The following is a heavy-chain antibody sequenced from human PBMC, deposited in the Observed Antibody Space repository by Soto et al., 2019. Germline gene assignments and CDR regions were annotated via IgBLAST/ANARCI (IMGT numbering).Heavy chain of an antibody. V-gene: IGHV1-18*01. J-gene: IGHJ6*02. CDR3: ARGDATKIVVTTYYGMDV. CDR2: ISAYNGNT. D-gene: IGHD3-22*01. CDR1: GYTFTNFG. Sequence: GASVKVSCKASGYTFTNFGISWVRQAPGQGLEWMGWISAYNGNTNYAQNFQGRVTMTTDTSTSTAYMELRSLRSDDTAVYYCARGDATKIVVTTYYGMDVRGQGTTVTVSS.